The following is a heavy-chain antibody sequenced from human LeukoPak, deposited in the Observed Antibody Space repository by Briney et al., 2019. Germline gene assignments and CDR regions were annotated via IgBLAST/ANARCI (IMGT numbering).Heavy chain of an antibody. CDR1: GGSISSYY. Sequence: SETLSLTCTVSGGSISSYYWSWIRQPPGKGLEWIGYIYYSGSTNYNPSLKSRVTISVDTSKNQFSLKLSSVTAADTAVYYCARHRYYDSSGYYYFDYWGQGTLVTASS. D-gene: IGHD3-22*01. J-gene: IGHJ4*02. CDR3: ARHRYYDSSGYYYFDY. V-gene: IGHV4-59*08. CDR2: IYYSGST.